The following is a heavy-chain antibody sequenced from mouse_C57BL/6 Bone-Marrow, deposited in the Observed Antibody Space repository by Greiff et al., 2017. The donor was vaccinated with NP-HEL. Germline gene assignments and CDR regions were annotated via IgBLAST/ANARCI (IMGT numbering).Heavy chain of an antibody. Sequence: EVQLQQSGPELVKPGASVKISCKASGYTFTDYYMNWVKQSPGKNLEWIGDINPNHGGTSHNQKFKGKATLTVDKSSSTAYMELRSLTSEDSAVYYCARDYYCSSWYFDYWGQGTTLTVSS. V-gene: IGHV1-26*01. D-gene: IGHD1-1*01. CDR3: ARDYYCSSWYFDY. CDR2: INPNHGGT. CDR1: GYTFTDYY. J-gene: IGHJ2*01.